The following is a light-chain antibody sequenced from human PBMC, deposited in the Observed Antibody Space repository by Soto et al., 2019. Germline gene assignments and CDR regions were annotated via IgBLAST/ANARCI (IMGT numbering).Light chain of an antibody. J-gene: IGLJ2*01. CDR2: EVT. CDR3: SSYAGSKNFVL. Sequence: QSALTQPPSASGSPGQSVTISCTGTSSDVGGYNSVSWYQQHPGKAPKPMIYEVTKRPSGVPDRFSGSKSGNTASLTVSGLQAEDEADYYCSSYAGSKNFVLFGGGTKLTVL. CDR1: SSDVGGYNS. V-gene: IGLV2-8*01.